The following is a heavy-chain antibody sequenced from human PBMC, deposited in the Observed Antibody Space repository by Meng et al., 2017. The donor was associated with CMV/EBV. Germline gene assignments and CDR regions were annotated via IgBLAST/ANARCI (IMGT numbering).Heavy chain of an antibody. D-gene: IGHD2-2*01. V-gene: IGHV1-69*10. CDR2: IIPILGIA. CDR1: GGTFSSYA. J-gene: IGHJ5*02. Sequence: SVKVSCKASGGTFSSYAISWVRQAPGQGLEWMGGIIPILGIANYAQKFQGRVTITADNSTSTAYMELSSLRSEDTAVYYCASTRVVVPAAIFSLRGRRGCFDPWGQGTLVTVSS. CDR3: ASTRVVVPAAIFSLRGRRGCFDP.